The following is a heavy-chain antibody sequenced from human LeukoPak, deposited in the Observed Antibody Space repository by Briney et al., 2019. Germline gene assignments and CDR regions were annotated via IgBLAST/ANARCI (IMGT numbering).Heavy chain of an antibody. CDR1: GYTFTSYG. D-gene: IGHD6-13*01. V-gene: IGHV1-18*01. CDR3: ARGRAAGTFWLDY. J-gene: IGHJ4*02. CDR2: ISGNNGNT. Sequence: ASVKVSCKASGYTFTSYGISWVRQAPGQGLEWMGWISGNNGNTNYAQKVQGRVTMTTDTSTSTAYMELRSLRSDNTAVYYCARGRAAGTFWLDYWGQGTLVTVSS.